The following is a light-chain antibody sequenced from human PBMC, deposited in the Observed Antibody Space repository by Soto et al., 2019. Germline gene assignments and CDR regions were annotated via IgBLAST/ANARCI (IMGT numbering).Light chain of an antibody. CDR1: NTESKH. Sequence: SYELTQPPSVSAAPGKTARITCGGDNTESKHVHWYQQRPGQAPVLVLYYDRDRPSGIPERFSGSNSGNTATLTISRVEAGDEADYYGQVWVWDSTNGRGVFGTGTKRTVL. CDR2: YDR. CDR3: QVWVWDSTNGRGV. J-gene: IGLJ1*01. V-gene: IGLV3-21*01.